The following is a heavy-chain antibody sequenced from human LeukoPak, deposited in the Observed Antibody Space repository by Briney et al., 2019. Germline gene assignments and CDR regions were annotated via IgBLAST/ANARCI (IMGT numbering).Heavy chain of an antibody. Sequence: GGSLRLSCAASGFTFSSYSMTWVRQAPGKGLEWVSSISSSSSYIYYADSVKGRFTISRDNAKNSLYLQMNSLRAEDTAVYYCAVHSSGYYYEVYWGQGTLVTVSS. CDR1: GFTFSSYS. CDR2: ISSSSSYI. V-gene: IGHV3-21*03. CDR3: AVHSSGYYYEVY. D-gene: IGHD3-22*01. J-gene: IGHJ4*02.